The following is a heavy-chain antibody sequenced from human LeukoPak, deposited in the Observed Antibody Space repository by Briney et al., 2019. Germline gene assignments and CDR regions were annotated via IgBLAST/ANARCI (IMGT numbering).Heavy chain of an antibody. Sequence: GGSLRLSCAASGFTFSSYAMHWVRQAPGKGLEWVAVISYDGSNKYYADSVKGRFTISRDNSKNTLYLQMNSLRAEDTALYYCAKLNGFSSGRDYWGQGTLVTVSS. J-gene: IGHJ4*02. CDR1: GFTFSSYA. CDR2: ISYDGSNK. V-gene: IGHV3-30*04. CDR3: AKLNGFSSGRDY. D-gene: IGHD6-6*01.